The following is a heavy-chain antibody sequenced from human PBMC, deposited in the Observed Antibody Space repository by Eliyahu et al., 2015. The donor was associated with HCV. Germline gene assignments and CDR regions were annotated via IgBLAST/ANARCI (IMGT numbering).Heavy chain of an antibody. Sequence: QVQLQESGPGLVKPSETLSLTCTVSGGSISSYYWSWIRQPPGKGLEWIGYIYYSGSTNYNPSLKSRVTISVDTSKNQFSLKLSSVTAADTAVYYCARMEGVDAFDIWGQGTMVTVSS. J-gene: IGHJ3*02. V-gene: IGHV4-59*01. CDR1: GGSISSYY. CDR2: IYYSGST. D-gene: IGHD3-16*01. CDR3: ARMEGVDAFDI.